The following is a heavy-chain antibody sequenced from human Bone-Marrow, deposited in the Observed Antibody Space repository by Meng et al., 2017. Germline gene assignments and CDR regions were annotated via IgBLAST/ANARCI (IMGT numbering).Heavy chain of an antibody. D-gene: IGHD1-26*01. CDR2: IYHSGST. Sequence: QGQLQQWGAGLLKPSGTLSLTCAVSGGSISSPNWWSWVRQPPGRGLEWIGEIYHSGSTTYNPSLLSRVTISVDKSKNQFSLKLSSVTAADTAIYYCARVIYRPSGHNYFDPWGQGTLVTVAS. J-gene: IGHJ5*02. V-gene: IGHV4-4*02. CDR1: GGSISSPNW. CDR3: ARVIYRPSGHNYFDP.